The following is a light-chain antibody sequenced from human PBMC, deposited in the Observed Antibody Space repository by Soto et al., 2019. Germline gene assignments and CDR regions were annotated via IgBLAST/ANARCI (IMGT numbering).Light chain of an antibody. CDR2: GTS. CDR1: QEISSAY. V-gene: IGKV3-20*01. J-gene: IGKJ1*01. Sequence: DIVLTQSPATLSLSPGAGATLSCRASQEISSAYVAWYQQTPGQAPRLLIYGTSNRGTGIPNRFRGSGSGTEFPLPLNRLEPEDFAVDDCQQFGGSWTFGQGTKVDIK. CDR3: QQFGGSWT.